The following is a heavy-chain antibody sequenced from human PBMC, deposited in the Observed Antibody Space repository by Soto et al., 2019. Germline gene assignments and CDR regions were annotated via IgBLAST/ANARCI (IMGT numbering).Heavy chain of an antibody. J-gene: IGHJ6*03. V-gene: IGHV3-48*01. Sequence: SLRLSCAASGFTFSSYSMNWVRQAPGKGLEWVLFIISSSSTIYYADSVKGRFTISRDNAKNSLYLQMNSLRAEDTAVYYCARDGYDFWSGYYPGSYYYMDVWGKGTTVTVSS. D-gene: IGHD3-3*01. CDR3: ARDGYDFWSGYYPGSYYYMDV. CDR2: IISSSSTI. CDR1: GFTFSSYS.